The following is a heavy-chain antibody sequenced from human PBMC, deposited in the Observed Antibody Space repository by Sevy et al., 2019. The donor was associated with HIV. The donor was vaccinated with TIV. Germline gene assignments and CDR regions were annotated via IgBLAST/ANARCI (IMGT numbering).Heavy chain of an antibody. CDR2: INPNSGGT. CDR1: GYTFTGYY. D-gene: IGHD6-19*01. CDR3: ARDLVAVAGTTPFDY. Sequence: ASVKVSCKASGYTFTGYYMHWVRQAPGQGLEWMGWINPNSGGTNYAQKFQGRVTMTRDTSISTAYMELSRLRSDDTAVYYCARDLVAVAGTTPFDYWGQGTLVTVSS. J-gene: IGHJ4*02. V-gene: IGHV1-2*02.